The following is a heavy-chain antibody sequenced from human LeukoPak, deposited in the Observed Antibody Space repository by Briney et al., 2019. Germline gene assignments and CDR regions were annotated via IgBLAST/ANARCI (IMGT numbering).Heavy chain of an antibody. CDR1: GFTFSSYW. V-gene: IGHV3-7*04. D-gene: IGHD3-22*01. CDR3: ARGLYDSSGYYPYYMDA. CDR2: IKQDGSEK. Sequence: GGSLRLSCAASGFTFSSYWMSWVRQAPGKGLEWVANIKQDGSEKYYVDSVKGRFTISRDNAKNSLYLQMNSLRAEDTAVYYCARGLYDSSGYYPYYMDAWGKGTTVTISS. J-gene: IGHJ6*03.